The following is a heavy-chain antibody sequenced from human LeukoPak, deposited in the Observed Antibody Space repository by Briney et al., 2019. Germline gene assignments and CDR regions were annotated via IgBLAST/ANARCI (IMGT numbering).Heavy chain of an antibody. J-gene: IGHJ4*02. V-gene: IGHV1-69*13. D-gene: IGHD3-10*01. Sequence: WASVKVSCKASGGTFSSYAISWVRQAPGQGLEWMGGIIPIFGTANYAQKFQGRVTITADESTSTAYMELSSLRSEDTAVYYCARQTGSGSYYSFDYWGQGTLVTVSS. CDR2: IIPIFGTA. CDR3: ARQTGSGSYYSFDY. CDR1: GGTFSSYA.